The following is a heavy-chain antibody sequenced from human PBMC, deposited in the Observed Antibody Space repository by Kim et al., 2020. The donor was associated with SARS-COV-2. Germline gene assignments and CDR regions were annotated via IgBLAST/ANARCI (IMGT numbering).Heavy chain of an antibody. CDR3: ARANMITFGAVIDHFDY. Sequence: SETLSLTCTVSGGSISSGGYYWSWIRQHPGKGLEWIGYIYYSGSTYDNPSLKSRVTISVDTSKNQFSLKLSSVTAADTAVYYCARANMITFGAVIDHFDYWGQGTLVTVSS. J-gene: IGHJ4*02. D-gene: IGHD3-16*02. CDR2: IYYSGST. CDR1: GGSISSGGYY. V-gene: IGHV4-31*03.